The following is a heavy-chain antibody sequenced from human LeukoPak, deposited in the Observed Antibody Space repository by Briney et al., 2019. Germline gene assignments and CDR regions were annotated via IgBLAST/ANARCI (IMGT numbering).Heavy chain of an antibody. J-gene: IGHJ4*02. Sequence: SVKVSCKASGGTFSSYAISWVRQAPGQGLEWMGRIIPIFGTANYAQKFQGRVTITTDESTSTAYMELSSLRSGDTAVYYCARFPLGGYYYFDYWGQGTLVTVSS. CDR1: GGTFSSYA. D-gene: IGHD3-22*01. CDR2: IIPIFGTA. V-gene: IGHV1-69*05. CDR3: ARFPLGGYYYFDY.